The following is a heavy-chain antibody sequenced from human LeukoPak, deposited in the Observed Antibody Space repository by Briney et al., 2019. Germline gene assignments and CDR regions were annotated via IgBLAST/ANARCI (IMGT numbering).Heavy chain of an antibody. CDR1: GFTFSRYG. D-gene: IGHD5-12*01. Sequence: RRSLRLSCAAFGFTFSRYGMRWVCEAPGKGLGRGAVISYDGSNKYYADSVKGRFTISRDNSKNTLYLQMNSLRAEDTAVYYCAKEFGVVATTPRYYFDYWGQGTLVTVSS. V-gene: IGHV3-30*18. CDR2: ISYDGSNK. CDR3: AKEFGVVATTPRYYFDY. J-gene: IGHJ4*02.